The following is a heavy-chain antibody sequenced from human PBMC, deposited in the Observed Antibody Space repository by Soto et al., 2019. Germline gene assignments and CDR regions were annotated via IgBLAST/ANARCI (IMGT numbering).Heavy chain of an antibody. Sequence: QVQLVQSGAEVRKPGASVKVSCKASGYTFTNYYIHWVRQAPGQGLEWMGWINPNNGGTNYAQKFQGRVTMTRGTSFTTAYMELSRLRSDDTAMYYCARGGNWKYWSYYDYWGQGTLVSVSS. CDR3: ARGGNWKYWSYYDY. CDR2: INPNNGGT. V-gene: IGHV1-2*02. CDR1: GYTFTNYY. D-gene: IGHD1-7*01. J-gene: IGHJ4*02.